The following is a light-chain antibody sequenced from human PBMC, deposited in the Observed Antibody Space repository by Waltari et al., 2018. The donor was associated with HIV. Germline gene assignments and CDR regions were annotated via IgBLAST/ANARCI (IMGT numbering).Light chain of an antibody. V-gene: IGKV1-5*03. CDR2: RAS. J-gene: IGKJ2*01. CDR1: QSIDNW. Sequence: DVQMTQSPSNLSASVGDTVVITCRASQSIDNWLAWYLQKPGRAPKLLVSRASILESGVSSRFCGSGSGTEFTLTIRSLQPDDVGTYYCQQYSTHYGFGQGTRVE. CDR3: QQYSTHYG.